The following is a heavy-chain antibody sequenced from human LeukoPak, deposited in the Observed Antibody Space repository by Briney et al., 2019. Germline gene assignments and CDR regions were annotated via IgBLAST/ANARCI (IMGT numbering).Heavy chain of an antibody. CDR3: ARVWRIVVPAATYYYYGMDV. CDR2: IIPILGIA. J-gene: IGHJ6*02. Sequence: ASVKVSCKASGGTFSSYAISWVRQAPGQGLEWMGRIIPILGIANYAQKFQGRVTITADKSTSTAYMELSSLRSEDTAVYYCARVWRIVVPAATYYYYGMDVWGQGTTVTVSS. CDR1: GGTFSSYA. V-gene: IGHV1-69*04. D-gene: IGHD2-2*01.